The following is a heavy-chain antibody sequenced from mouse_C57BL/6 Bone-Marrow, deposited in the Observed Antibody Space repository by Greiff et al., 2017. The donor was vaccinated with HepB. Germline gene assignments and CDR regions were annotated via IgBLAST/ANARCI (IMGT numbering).Heavy chain of an antibody. D-gene: IGHD1-1*02. CDR3: ARGWDWFAY. CDR2: INPNNGGT. Sequence: VQLQQSGPELVKPGASVKISCKASGYTFTDHYMNWVKQSHGKSLEWIGDINPNNGGTSYNQKFKGKATLTVDKSSSTAYMELRSLTSEDSAVYYCARGWDWFAYWGQGPLVTVSA. V-gene: IGHV1-26*01. CDR1: GYTFTDHY. J-gene: IGHJ3*01.